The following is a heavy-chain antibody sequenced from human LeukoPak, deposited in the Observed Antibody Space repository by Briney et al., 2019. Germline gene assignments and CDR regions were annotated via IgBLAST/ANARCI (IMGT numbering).Heavy chain of an antibody. V-gene: IGHV1-8*03. J-gene: IGHJ4*02. CDR3: ARGGRITIFGVVIKHYFDY. Sequence: ASMKVSCKASGYTFTSYDINWVRQATGQGLEWMGWMNLNSGNTGYAQKFQGRVTITRNTSISTAYMELSSLRSEDTAVYYCARGGRITIFGVVIKHYFDYWGQGTLVTVSS. CDR1: GYTFTSYD. CDR2: MNLNSGNT. D-gene: IGHD3-3*01.